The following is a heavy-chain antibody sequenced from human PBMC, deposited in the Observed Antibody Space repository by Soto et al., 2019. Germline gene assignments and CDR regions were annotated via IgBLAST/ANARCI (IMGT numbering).Heavy chain of an antibody. D-gene: IGHD2-21*01. CDR2: ISSSADTT. J-gene: IGHJ4*02. CDR1: GFTFSNHA. V-gene: IGHV3-23*01. CDR3: AKVRSIVVTTGGPLDS. Sequence: PGGSLRLSCAASGFTFSNHAMSWVRQAPGEGLEWVSSISSSADTTHYADSVKGRFTISRDNSKNTLYLQMNSLRAEDTAVYYCAKVRSIVVTTGGPLDSWGQGTLVTVSS.